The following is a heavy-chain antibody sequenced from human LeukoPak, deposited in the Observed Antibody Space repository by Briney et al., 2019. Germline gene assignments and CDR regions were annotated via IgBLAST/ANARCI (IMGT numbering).Heavy chain of an antibody. CDR3: ARLVVPAAMGGFDY. D-gene: IGHD2-2*01. Sequence: SETLSLTCTVSGGSFSSGSYYWSWIRQSPGKGLEWIGFIYYSGSTNYNPSLKSRVTISVDTSKNQFSLKLTSVTAADTAVYYCARLVVPAAMGGFDYWGQGTLVTVSS. J-gene: IGHJ4*02. CDR2: IYYSGST. CDR1: GGSFSSGSYY. V-gene: IGHV4-61*01.